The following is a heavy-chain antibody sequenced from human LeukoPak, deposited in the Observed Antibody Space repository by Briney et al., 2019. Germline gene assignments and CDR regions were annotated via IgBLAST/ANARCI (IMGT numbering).Heavy chain of an antibody. CDR2: IRYDGSNK. CDR3: AKDPSFRPGYFYY. J-gene: IGHJ4*02. Sequence: GGSLRLSCAASGFTFSSYGMHWVRQAPGKGLEWVAFIRYDGSNKYYADSVKGRFTISRDNSKNTLYLQMNSLRAGDTAVYYCAKDPSFRPGYFYYWGQETLVTVSS. V-gene: IGHV3-30*02. CDR1: GFTFSSYG.